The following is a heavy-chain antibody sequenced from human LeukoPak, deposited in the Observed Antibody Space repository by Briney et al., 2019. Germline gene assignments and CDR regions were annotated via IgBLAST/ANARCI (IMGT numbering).Heavy chain of an antibody. CDR1: GFTFSSYA. J-gene: IGHJ4*02. D-gene: IGHD3-3*01. CDR3: AKGTTIFGVVITLDY. V-gene: IGHV3-23*01. CDR2: ISGSGGST. Sequence: PGGSLRLSCAASGFTFSSYAMSWVRQAPGKGLEWVSAISGSGGSTYYADSVKGRLTISRDNSKNTLYLQMNSPRAEDTAVYYCAKGTTIFGVVITLDYWGQGTLVTVSS.